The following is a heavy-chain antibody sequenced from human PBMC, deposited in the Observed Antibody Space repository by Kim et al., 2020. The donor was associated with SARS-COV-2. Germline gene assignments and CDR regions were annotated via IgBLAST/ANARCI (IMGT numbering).Heavy chain of an antibody. V-gene: IGHV6-1*01. J-gene: IGHJ4*02. CDR3: ARDRRIAVAGTSLDY. Sequence: VSVKSRITIHPATSKNQFSVQLNSVTPEDTAVYYCARDRRIAVAGTSLDYWGQGTLVTVSS. D-gene: IGHD6-19*01.